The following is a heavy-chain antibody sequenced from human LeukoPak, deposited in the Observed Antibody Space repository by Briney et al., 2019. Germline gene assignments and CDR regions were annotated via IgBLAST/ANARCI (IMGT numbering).Heavy chain of an antibody. CDR1: GGSIRSSYYY. Sequence: SETLSLTCTVSGGSIRSSYYYWSWIRQPPGKGLEWLGEINHSGSTNYNPSLKSRVTISVDTSKNQFSLKLSSVTAADTAVYYCARTKRLCSSTSCYRYNWFDPWGQGTLVTVSS. CDR2: INHSGST. J-gene: IGHJ5*02. D-gene: IGHD2-2*01. V-gene: IGHV4-39*07. CDR3: ARTKRLCSSTSCYRYNWFDP.